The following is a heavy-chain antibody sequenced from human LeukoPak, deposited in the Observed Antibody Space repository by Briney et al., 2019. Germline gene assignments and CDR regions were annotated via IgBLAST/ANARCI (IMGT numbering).Heavy chain of an antibody. CDR1: GYTFTSYG. V-gene: IGHV1-18*01. CDR3: ARDQGVQRAFDI. CDR2: ISPYNGKS. Sequence: EASVKVSCKTSGYTFTSYGISWVRQALGQGLEWMGWISPYNGKSKFAQKFQGRVTLTTDTSTSTVYMELRSLRSDDTALYYCARDQGVQRAFDIWGQGTMVTVSS. J-gene: IGHJ3*02. D-gene: IGHD3-10*01.